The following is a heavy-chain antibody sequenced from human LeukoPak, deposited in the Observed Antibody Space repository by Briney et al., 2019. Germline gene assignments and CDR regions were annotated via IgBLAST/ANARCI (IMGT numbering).Heavy chain of an antibody. Sequence: GGSLRLSCAASGFTFSSYWMSWVRQAPGKGLEWVANIKQDGSEKYYVDSVKGRFTISRDSATNSLYLQMNSLRAEDTAVYYCARDRHDYTHYFDYWGQGTLVTVSS. CDR1: GFTFSSYW. CDR2: IKQDGSEK. CDR3: ARDRHDYTHYFDY. J-gene: IGHJ4*02. V-gene: IGHV3-7*01. D-gene: IGHD4-11*01.